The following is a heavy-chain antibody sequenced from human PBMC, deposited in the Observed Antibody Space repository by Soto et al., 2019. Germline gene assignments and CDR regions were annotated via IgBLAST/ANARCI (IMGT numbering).Heavy chain of an antibody. J-gene: IGHJ4*02. CDR1: GGSINSGGYY. CDR3: ARGILWFGVTYLDY. Sequence: QVQLREPGPGLLKPSQTLSLTCTVSGGSINSGGYYWSWIRQLPGKGLDYIGYISYSGDTYYNPSLRSRTTVSLDTSKNQFSLKLSSVTAADTAVYFCARGILWFGVTYLDYWAQGTLVTVSS. D-gene: IGHD3-10*01. CDR2: ISYSGDT. V-gene: IGHV4-31*03.